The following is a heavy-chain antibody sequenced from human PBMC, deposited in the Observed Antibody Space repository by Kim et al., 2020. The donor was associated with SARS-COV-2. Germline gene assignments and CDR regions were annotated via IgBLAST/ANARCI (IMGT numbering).Heavy chain of an antibody. V-gene: IGHV3-23*01. J-gene: IGHJ4*02. CDR1: GFTFRSYA. CDR3: AKQRGVAARYPNDY. Sequence: GGSLRLSCAASGFTFRSYAMSWVRQAPGKGLEWVSSICSTGGTTDYADSVRGRFTISRDNSKNTLYLQMNSLRAEDTALYYCAKQRGVAARYPNDYWGQGTLVTVSS. CDR2: ICSTGGTT. D-gene: IGHD2-15*01.